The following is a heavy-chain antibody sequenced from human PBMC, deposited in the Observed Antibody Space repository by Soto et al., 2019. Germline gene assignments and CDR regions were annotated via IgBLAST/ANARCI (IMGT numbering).Heavy chain of an antibody. CDR1: SGSISVTNVF. V-gene: IGHV4-39*01. D-gene: IGHD1-20*01. CDR3: ARITGRHLDY. Sequence: PSETLSLTCTVSSGSISVTNVFWGWVRQPPVKGLEWIGNVDYSGTAYFSPSLATRVTFHVDTSKNQFSLTLYSVTAADTAVYYCARITGRHLDYWGQGILVNVSS. CDR2: VDYSGTA. J-gene: IGHJ4*02.